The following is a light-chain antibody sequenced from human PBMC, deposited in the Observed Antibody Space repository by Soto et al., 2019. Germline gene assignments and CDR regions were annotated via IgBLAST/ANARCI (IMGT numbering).Light chain of an antibody. CDR3: SSYTSSSTPYV. V-gene: IGLV2-14*01. CDR2: DVT. CDR1: SSDVGGYNS. Sequence: QSVLTQPASVSGSPGQSITISCTGTSSDVGGYNSVSWYQQHPGKAPKLILYDVTDRPSGVSYRFSGSKSGNTASLTISGLQAEDEVDYYCSSYTSSSTPYVFGTVTKVTVL. J-gene: IGLJ1*01.